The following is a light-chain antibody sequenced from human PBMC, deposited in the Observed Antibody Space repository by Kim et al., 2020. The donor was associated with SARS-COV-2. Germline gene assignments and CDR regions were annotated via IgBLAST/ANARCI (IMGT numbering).Light chain of an antibody. CDR2: AAS. J-gene: IGKJ1*01. CDR1: QDISHY. CDR3: QSYNSAPWT. V-gene: IGKV1-27*01. Sequence: EDRITIICQASQDISHYLAWFQQKPGEAPKLLIYAASALHSEVPSRFSGSGSGTDFTLTISSLQPEDVATFYCQSYNSAPWTFGQGTKV.